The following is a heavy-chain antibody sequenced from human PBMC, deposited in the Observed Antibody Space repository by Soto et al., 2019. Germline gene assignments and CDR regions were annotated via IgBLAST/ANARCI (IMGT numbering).Heavy chain of an antibody. Sequence: SGPTLVNPTQTLTLTCTFSGFSLITIGVCVSWIRQPPGKALEWLALIDWDDNKDYNTSLKTRLTISKDTSKNQVVLTMTNMDPVDTATHYCARSPDRLQFYGMDVWGQGTTVTVSS. CDR2: IDWDDNK. J-gene: IGHJ6*02. V-gene: IGHV2-70*01. CDR1: GFSLITIGVC. D-gene: IGHD4-4*01. CDR3: ARSPDRLQFYGMDV.